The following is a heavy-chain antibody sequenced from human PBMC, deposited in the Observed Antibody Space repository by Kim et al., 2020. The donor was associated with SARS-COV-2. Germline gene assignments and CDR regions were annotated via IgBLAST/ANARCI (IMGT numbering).Heavy chain of an antibody. CDR2: INAGNGNT. J-gene: IGHJ4*02. CDR3: ARDDPWKDTAMVTYFDY. V-gene: IGHV1-3*01. D-gene: IGHD5-18*01. Sequence: ASVKVSCKASGYTFTSYAMHWVRQAPGQRLEWMGWINAGNGNTKYSQKFQGRVTITRDTSASTAYMELSSLRSEDTAVYYCARDDPWKDTAMVTYFDYWGQGTLVTVSS. CDR1: GYTFTSYA.